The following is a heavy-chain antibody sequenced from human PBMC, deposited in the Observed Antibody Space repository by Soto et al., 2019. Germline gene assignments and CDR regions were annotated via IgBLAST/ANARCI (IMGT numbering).Heavy chain of an antibody. Sequence: TETVSLTCTVSGGSIGDYYWDWIRQPPGKGLEWIGFIHYTGNTNYDPSLKSRVAISVDTSKIQFYVKLTSVTAADTAVYYCARRTPYNSNDDGFAPWGQGILVTVAT. CDR3: ARRTPYNSNDDGFAP. V-gene: IGHV4-59*08. D-gene: IGHD1-20*01. CDR2: IHYTGNT. CDR1: GGSIGDYY. J-gene: IGHJ5*02.